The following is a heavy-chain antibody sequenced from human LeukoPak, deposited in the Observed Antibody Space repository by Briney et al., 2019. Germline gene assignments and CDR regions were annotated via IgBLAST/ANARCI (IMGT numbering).Heavy chain of an antibody. CDR3: ARSPEYIAAAGTPGWFDP. Sequence: PSETLSLTCAVYGGSFSGYYWSWIRQPPGKGLEWSGEINHSGSTNYNPSLKSRVTISVDTSKNEFSLKLSSVTAADTAVYYCARSPEYIAAAGTPGWFDPWGQGTLVTVSS. V-gene: IGHV4-34*01. J-gene: IGHJ5*02. D-gene: IGHD6-13*01. CDR1: GGSFSGYY. CDR2: INHSGST.